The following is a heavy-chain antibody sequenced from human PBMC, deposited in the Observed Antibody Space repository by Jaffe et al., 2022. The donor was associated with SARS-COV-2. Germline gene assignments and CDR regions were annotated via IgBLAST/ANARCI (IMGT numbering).Heavy chain of an antibody. D-gene: IGHD6-13*01. Sequence: QVQLVESGGGVVQPGRSLRLSCAASGFTFSSYGMHWVRQAPGKGLEWVAVISYDGSNKYYADSVKGRFTISRDNSKNTLYLQMNSLRAEDTAVYYCAKDRIAAAGTWYYGMDVWGQGTTVTVSS. CDR1: GFTFSSYG. CDR3: AKDRIAAAGTWYYGMDV. J-gene: IGHJ6*02. CDR2: ISYDGSNK. V-gene: IGHV3-30*18.